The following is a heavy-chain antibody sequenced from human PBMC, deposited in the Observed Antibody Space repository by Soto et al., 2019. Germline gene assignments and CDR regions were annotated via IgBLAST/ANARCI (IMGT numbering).Heavy chain of an antibody. CDR3: ARRPGYYGSGSYPHYYYYMDV. CDR1: GYTFTSYD. J-gene: IGHJ6*03. Sequence: QVQLVQSGAEVKKPGASVKVSCKASGYTFTSYDINWVRQATGQGLEWMGWMNPNSGNTGYAQKFQGRVTMTRNTSISTAYMELSSLRSEDTAVYYCARRPGYYGSGSYPHYYYYMDVWGKGTTVTVS. CDR2: MNPNSGNT. V-gene: IGHV1-8*01. D-gene: IGHD3-10*01.